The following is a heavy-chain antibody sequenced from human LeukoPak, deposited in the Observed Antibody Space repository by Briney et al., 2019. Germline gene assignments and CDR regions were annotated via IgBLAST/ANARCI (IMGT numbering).Heavy chain of an antibody. V-gene: IGHV4-38-2*02. J-gene: IGHJ4*02. CDR1: GYSISSGYY. D-gene: IGHD3-9*01. CDR2: IYHSGST. Sequence: SETLSLTCTVSGYSISSGYYWGWIRQPPGKGLEWIGSIYHSGSTYYNPSLKSRVTISVDTSKNQFSLKLSSVTAADTAVYYCARDGPRYDFDWLSSTYYWGQGTLVTVSS. CDR3: ARDGPRYDFDWLSSTYY.